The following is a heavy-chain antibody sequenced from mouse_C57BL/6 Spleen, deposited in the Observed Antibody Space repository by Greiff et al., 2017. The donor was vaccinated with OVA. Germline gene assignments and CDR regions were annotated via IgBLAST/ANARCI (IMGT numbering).Heavy chain of an antibody. CDR2: IDPSDSYT. Sequence: VQLQQPGAELVRPGTSVKLSCKASGYTFTSYWMHWVKQRPGQGLEWIGVIDPSDSYTNYNQKFKGKATLTVDTSSSTAYMQLSSLTSEDSAVYYCARRRGYYGSSDWYFDVWGTGTTVTVSS. D-gene: IGHD1-1*01. CDR1: GYTFTSYW. J-gene: IGHJ1*03. V-gene: IGHV1-59*01. CDR3: ARRRGYYGSSDWYFDV.